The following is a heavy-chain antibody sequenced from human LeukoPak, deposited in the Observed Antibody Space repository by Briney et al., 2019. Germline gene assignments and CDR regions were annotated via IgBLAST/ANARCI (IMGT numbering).Heavy chain of an antibody. Sequence: GGSLRLSCAASGFTFSSYGMSWVRQAPGKGLEWVSGISGSGDITSYADSVKGRVTISRDHSKNTLYLQMNSLRAEDTAVYYCAKYLFGSYWGQGTLVTVSS. D-gene: IGHD3-10*02. J-gene: IGHJ4*02. CDR2: ISGSGDIT. CDR3: AKYLFGSY. CDR1: GFTFSSYG. V-gene: IGHV3-23*01.